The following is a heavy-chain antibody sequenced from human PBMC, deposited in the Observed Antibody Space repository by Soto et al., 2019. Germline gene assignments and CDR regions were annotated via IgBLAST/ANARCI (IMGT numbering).Heavy chain of an antibody. J-gene: IGHJ5*02. D-gene: IGHD3-22*01. CDR3: ARKIGSGYYEDWFDP. CDR1: GGTFSSYA. Sequence: WASVKVSCKASGGTFSSYAISWVRQAPGQGLEWMGGIIPIFGTANYAQKFQGRVTITADESTSTAYMELSSLRSEDTAVYYCARKIGSGYYEDWFDPWGQGTLVTVSS. V-gene: IGHV1-69*13. CDR2: IIPIFGTA.